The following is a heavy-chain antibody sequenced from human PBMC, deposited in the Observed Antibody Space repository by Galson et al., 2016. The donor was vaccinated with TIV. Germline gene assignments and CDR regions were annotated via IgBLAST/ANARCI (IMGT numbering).Heavy chain of an antibody. CDR1: GFTFTSFE. Sequence: SLRLSCAASGFTFTSFEMSWVRHGPGRGLEWVASIISSGSIIHYADSVKGRFTISRDNARESLFLQMNSLRADDAAVCYCARRGNYRADAFDVWGQGTTVTVSS. CDR2: IISSGSII. J-gene: IGHJ3*01. CDR3: ARRGNYRADAFDV. D-gene: IGHD1-7*01. V-gene: IGHV3-48*03.